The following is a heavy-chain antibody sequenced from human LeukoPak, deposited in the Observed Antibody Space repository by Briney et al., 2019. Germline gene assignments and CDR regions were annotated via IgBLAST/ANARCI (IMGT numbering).Heavy chain of an antibody. Sequence: SVKVSCKASGYTFTGYYMHWVRQAPGQGLEWMGWINPSSGGTNYAQKFQGRVTMTRDTSISTAYMELSRLRSDDTAVYYCARVQRGSGSYYRVFDAFDIWGQGTMVTVSS. D-gene: IGHD3-10*01. CDR2: INPSSGGT. CDR3: ARVQRGSGSYYRVFDAFDI. CDR1: GYTFTGYY. J-gene: IGHJ3*02. V-gene: IGHV1-2*02.